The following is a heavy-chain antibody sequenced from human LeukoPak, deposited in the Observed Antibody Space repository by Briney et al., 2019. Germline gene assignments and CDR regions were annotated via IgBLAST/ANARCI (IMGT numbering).Heavy chain of an antibody. D-gene: IGHD4-17*01. CDR1: GYTFTGYY. J-gene: IGHJ4*02. CDR3: ARGGLLDYGDYLYYFDY. CDR2: INPNSGGT. V-gene: IGHV1-2*02. Sequence: GASVKVSCKASGYTFTGYYMHWVRQAPGQGLEWMGWINPNSGGTNYAQKLQGRVTMTRDTSISTAYMELSRLRSDDTAVYYCARGGLLDYGDYLYYFDYWGQGTLVTVSS.